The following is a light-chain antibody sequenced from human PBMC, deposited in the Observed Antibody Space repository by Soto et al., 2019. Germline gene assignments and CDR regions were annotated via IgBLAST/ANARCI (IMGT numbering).Light chain of an antibody. CDR2: DNN. Sequence: QSVLTQPPSMSAAPGQMVAISCSGTSSNIGDNSVSWYQHFPGTAPKVLIYDNNRRPSGIPDRFSGSKSGTSATLTIIGLQTGDEADYYCCSYADSTTVVFGGGTKLTVL. CDR1: SSNIGDNS. J-gene: IGLJ3*02. CDR3: CSYADSTTVV. V-gene: IGLV1-51*01.